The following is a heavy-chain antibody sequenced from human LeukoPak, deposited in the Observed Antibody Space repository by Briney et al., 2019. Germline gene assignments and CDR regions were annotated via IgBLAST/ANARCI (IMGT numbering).Heavy chain of an antibody. J-gene: IGHJ4*02. V-gene: IGHV3-11*04. D-gene: IGHD3-22*01. CDR2: ISSSGSTI. CDR1: GFTFSDYY. CDR3: ARDLYYYDSSGLYPPGY. Sequence: GGSLRLSCAASGFTFSDYYMSWIRQAPGKGLEWVSYISSSGSTIYYADSVKGRFTISRDNVKNSLYLQMNSLRAEDTAVYYCARDLYYYDSSGLYPPGYWGQGTLVTVSS.